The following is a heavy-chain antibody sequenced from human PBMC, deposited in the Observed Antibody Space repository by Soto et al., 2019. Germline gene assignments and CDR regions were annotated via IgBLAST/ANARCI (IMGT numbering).Heavy chain of an antibody. D-gene: IGHD3-16*01. Sequence: QITLKESGPTLVKPTQTLTLTCTFSGFSLTINRVGVAWIRQPPGKALEWLALFYLDGDKRYSPSLKRRLTITKDPSENQVVLTTTNVHPANPATYYCAHSSYAYGLPGDYWGQGTLVTVSS. CDR1: GFSLTINRVG. CDR2: FYLDGDK. J-gene: IGHJ4*02. CDR3: AHSSYAYGLPGDY. V-gene: IGHV2-5*02.